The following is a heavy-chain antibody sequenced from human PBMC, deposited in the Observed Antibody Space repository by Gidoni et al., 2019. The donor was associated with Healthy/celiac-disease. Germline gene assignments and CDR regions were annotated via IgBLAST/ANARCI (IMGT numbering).Heavy chain of an antibody. J-gene: IGHJ4*02. Sequence: EVQLLESGGGLVQPGGSLRLSCAASGFTFSSYAMSWVRQAPRKGLEWVSAISGSGGSTYYADSVKGRFTISRDNSKNTLYLQMNSLRAEDTAVYYCAKSPEYCGGDCYPNGGFDYWGQGTLVTVSS. D-gene: IGHD2-21*02. CDR3: AKSPEYCGGDCYPNGGFDY. CDR1: GFTFSSYA. CDR2: ISGSGGST. V-gene: IGHV3-23*01.